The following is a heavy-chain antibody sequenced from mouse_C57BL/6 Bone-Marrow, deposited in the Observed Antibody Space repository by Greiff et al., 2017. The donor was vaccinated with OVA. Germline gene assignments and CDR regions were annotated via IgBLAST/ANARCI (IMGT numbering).Heavy chain of an antibody. CDR1: GFTFSSYG. CDR2: ISSGGSYT. Sequence: EVQVVESGGDLVKPGGSLKLSCAASGFTFSSYGMSWVRQTPDKRLEWVATISSGGSYTYYPDSVKGRFTISRDNAKNTLYLQMSSLQSEDTAMYYCARHEGTTVVEGAWFAYWGQGTLVTVSA. CDR3: ARHEGTTVVEGAWFAY. D-gene: IGHD1-1*01. V-gene: IGHV5-6*01. J-gene: IGHJ3*01.